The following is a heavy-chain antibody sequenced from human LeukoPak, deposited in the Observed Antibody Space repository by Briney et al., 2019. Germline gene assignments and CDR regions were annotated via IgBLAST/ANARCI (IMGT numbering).Heavy chain of an antibody. Sequence: GGSLRLSCAASGFTFSSDAMSWGREAPGKGLEWVSAISGSGGSTYYADSVKGRFTISRDNSKNTLYLQMNCLRAEDTAVYYCAKDRYSSSWYGTWFDPWGQGTLVTVSS. CDR2: ISGSGGST. V-gene: IGHV3-23*01. J-gene: IGHJ5*02. D-gene: IGHD6-13*01. CDR3: AKDRYSSSWYGTWFDP. CDR1: GFTFSSDA.